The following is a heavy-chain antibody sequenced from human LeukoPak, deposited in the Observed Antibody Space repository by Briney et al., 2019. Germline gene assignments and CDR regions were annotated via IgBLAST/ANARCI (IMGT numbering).Heavy chain of an antibody. J-gene: IGHJ4*02. D-gene: IGHD3-10*01. Sequence: GGSLRLSCAASGFTFDDYGMSWVRQAPGKGLEWVSGINWNGGSTGYADSVKGRFTISRDNAKNSLYLQMNSLRAEDTALYYCARTLWFGELEADFDYWGQGTLVTVCS. CDR3: ARTLWFGELEADFDY. CDR2: INWNGGST. CDR1: GFTFDDYG. V-gene: IGHV3-20*04.